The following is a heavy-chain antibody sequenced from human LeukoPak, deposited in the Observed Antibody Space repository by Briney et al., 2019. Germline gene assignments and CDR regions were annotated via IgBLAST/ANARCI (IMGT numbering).Heavy chain of an antibody. D-gene: IGHD1-14*01. V-gene: IGHV3-21*01. J-gene: IGHJ4*02. CDR2: IGPTGTDR. Sequence: GGSLRLSCAASGLTFNNAWMSWARQAPGKGLEWVSSIGPTGTDRYYADSVRGRFTISRDNAKNSMYLQMDSLRDEDTAVYYCATETIGRHYDYWGQGTLLTVSS. CDR1: GLTFNNAW. CDR3: ATETIGRHYDY.